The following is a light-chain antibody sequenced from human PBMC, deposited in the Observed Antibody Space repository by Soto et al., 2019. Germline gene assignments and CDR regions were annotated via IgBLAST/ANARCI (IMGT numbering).Light chain of an antibody. J-gene: IGLJ1*01. Sequence: QSVLTQPPSVSEAPRQRVTISCSGSSSNIGNNAVNWYQQLPGKAPKLLIYYDDLLPSGVSDRFSGSKSGTSASLAISGLQSEDEADYYCAAWDDSLSGLVFGTGTKLTVL. CDR1: SSNIGNNA. CDR3: AAWDDSLSGLV. CDR2: YDD. V-gene: IGLV1-36*01.